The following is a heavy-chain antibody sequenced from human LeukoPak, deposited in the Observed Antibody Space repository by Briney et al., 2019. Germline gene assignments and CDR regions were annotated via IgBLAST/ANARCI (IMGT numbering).Heavy chain of an antibody. J-gene: IGHJ4*02. Sequence: GGSLRLSCAASGFTFSSYAMNWVRQAPGKGLECVSGIRGSGGTTGYADSVKGRFTISRDNSKNTLYLQMSSLRAEDTAVYYCAKGTLGSCSGGSCYPFDYWGQGTLVTVSS. CDR1: GFTFSSYA. CDR2: IRGSGGTT. D-gene: IGHD2-15*01. V-gene: IGHV3-23*01. CDR3: AKGTLGSCSGGSCYPFDY.